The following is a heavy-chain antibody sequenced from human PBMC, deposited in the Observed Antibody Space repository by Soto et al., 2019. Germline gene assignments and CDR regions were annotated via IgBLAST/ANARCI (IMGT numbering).Heavy chain of an antibody. Sequence: QITLKESGPTLVKPTETLTLTCSFSGIALDATDVGVAWIRQPPGKALEWLALLYWDDDKRCNDAQKSRLTVTKDPSKNQVILTMTNMDTVDTGTYYCAHTMTRFPTRMDLWGSGTTVIVSS. D-gene: IGHD3-22*01. V-gene: IGHV2-5*02. CDR2: LYWDDDK. CDR1: GIALDATDVG. J-gene: IGHJ6*03. CDR3: AHTMTRFPTRMDL.